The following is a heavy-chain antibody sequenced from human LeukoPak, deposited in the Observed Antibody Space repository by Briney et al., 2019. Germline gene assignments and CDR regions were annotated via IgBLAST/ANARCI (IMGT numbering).Heavy chain of an antibody. CDR3: ARAGGFGYYFDY. CDR1: GFTFSSYG. Sequence: GGSLRLSCAASGFTFSSYGMHWVRQAPGKGLEWVAFIRYDGSNKYYADSVKGRFTISRDNSKNTLYLQMNSLRAEDTAVYYCARAGGFGYYFDYWGQGTLVTVSS. D-gene: IGHD3-10*01. J-gene: IGHJ4*02. CDR2: IRYDGSNK. V-gene: IGHV3-30*02.